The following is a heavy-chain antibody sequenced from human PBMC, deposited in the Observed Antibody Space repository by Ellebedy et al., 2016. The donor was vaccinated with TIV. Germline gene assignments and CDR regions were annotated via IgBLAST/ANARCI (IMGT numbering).Heavy chain of an antibody. CDR1: GYTFTGYY. Sequence: AASVKVSCKASGYTFTGYYMHWVRQAPGQGLEWMGWINPNSGGTNYAQKFQGRVTMTRDTSISTAYMELSRLRSEDTAVYYCARDDRTYYYYGMDVWGQGTTVTVSS. J-gene: IGHJ6*02. CDR3: ARDDRTYYYYGMDV. V-gene: IGHV1-2*02. D-gene: IGHD1-1*01. CDR2: INPNSGGT.